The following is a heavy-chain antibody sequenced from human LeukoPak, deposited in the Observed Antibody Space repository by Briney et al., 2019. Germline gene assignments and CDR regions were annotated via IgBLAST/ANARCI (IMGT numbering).Heavy chain of an antibody. D-gene: IGHD4-17*01. CDR1: GGSISNTSYQ. V-gene: IGHV4-39*01. CDR3: ARGSFPGDPPYS. Sequence: SETLSLTCTVSGGSISNTSYQWGWIRQPPGKGLEWIGSIYYSGSTYYNPSLKSRVTISVDTSKNQFYLKLSSVTAADTAVYYCARGSFPGDPPYSWGQGTLVTVSS. J-gene: IGHJ4*02. CDR2: IYYSGST.